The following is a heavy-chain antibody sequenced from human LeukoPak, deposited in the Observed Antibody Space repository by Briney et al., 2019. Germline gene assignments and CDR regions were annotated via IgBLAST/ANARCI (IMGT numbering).Heavy chain of an antibody. CDR3: ASSNVWFGELFF. J-gene: IGHJ4*02. CDR1: GGSISSSSYY. V-gene: IGHV4-39*07. Sequence: SETLSLTCTVSGGSISSSSYYWGWIRQPPGKGLEWIGSIYYSGSTYYNPSLKSRVTISVDTSKNQFSLKLSSVTAADTAVYYCASSNVWFGELFFWGQGTLVTVSS. D-gene: IGHD3-10*01. CDR2: IYYSGST.